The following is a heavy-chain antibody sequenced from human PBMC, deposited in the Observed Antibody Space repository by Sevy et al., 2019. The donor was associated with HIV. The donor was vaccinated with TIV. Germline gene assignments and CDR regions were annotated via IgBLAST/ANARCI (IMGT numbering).Heavy chain of an antibody. D-gene: IGHD1-26*01. CDR2: VTPYNGHK. Sequence: ASVEVSCKASGYTFASYGISWVRQAPGQGLEWMGWVTPYNGHKKYAQKLQGRVTMTTDTSTSTAYMELRSLRSDDTAVYYCARCLGGLRPWEYNWFDPWGQGTLVTVSS. CDR1: GYTFASYG. J-gene: IGHJ5*02. V-gene: IGHV1-18*01. CDR3: ARCLGGLRPWEYNWFDP.